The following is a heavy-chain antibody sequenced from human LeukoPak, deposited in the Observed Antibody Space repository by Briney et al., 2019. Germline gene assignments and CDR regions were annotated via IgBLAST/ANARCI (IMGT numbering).Heavy chain of an antibody. CDR2: IYSDNT. V-gene: IGHV3-53*01. Sequence: PGGSLRLSCTVSGFTVSSNSMSWVRQAPGKGLEWVSFIYSDNTHYSDSVKGRFTISRDNSKNTLYLQMNSLRAEDTAVYYCARRAGAHSHPYDYWGQGTLATVSS. J-gene: IGHJ4*02. CDR3: ARRAGAHSHPYDY. CDR1: GFTVSSNS. D-gene: IGHD4/OR15-4a*01.